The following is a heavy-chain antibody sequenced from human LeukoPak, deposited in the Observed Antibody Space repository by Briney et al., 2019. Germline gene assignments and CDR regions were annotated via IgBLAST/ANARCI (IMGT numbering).Heavy chain of an antibody. J-gene: IGHJ6*03. CDR3: ARNYYDSSGYSGIYYYYYMDV. V-gene: IGHV4-59*01. CDR2: IYYSGST. Sequence: PSETLSLTCTVSGGSISSYYWSWIRQPPGKGLEWIGYIYYSGSTNYNPSLKSRVTISVDTSKNQFSLKLSSVTAADTAVYYCARNYYDSSGYSGIYYYYYMDVWGKGTTVTVSS. CDR1: GGSISSYY. D-gene: IGHD3-22*01.